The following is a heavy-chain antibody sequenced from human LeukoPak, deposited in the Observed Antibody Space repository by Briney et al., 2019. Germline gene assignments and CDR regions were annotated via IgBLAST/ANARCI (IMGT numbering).Heavy chain of an antibody. CDR3: AKDLSDYGDLYYFDY. CDR1: GFTFSSYA. J-gene: IGHJ4*02. CDR2: ISASGGS. Sequence: GGSLRLSYAASGFTFSSYAMSWVRQAPGKGLEWVSAISASGGSKYADSVKGRFTISRDNSKNTLYLQMKSLRAEDTAVYYCAKDLSDYGDLYYFDYWGQGTLVTVSS. V-gene: IGHV3-23*01. D-gene: IGHD4-17*01.